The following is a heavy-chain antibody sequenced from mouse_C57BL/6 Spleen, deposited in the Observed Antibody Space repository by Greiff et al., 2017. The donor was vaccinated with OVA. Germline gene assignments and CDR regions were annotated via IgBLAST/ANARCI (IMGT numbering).Heavy chain of an antibody. Sequence: QVQLQQSGPELVKPGASVKISCKASGYAFSSSWMNWVKQRPGQGLEWIGRIYPGDGDTNYNGKFKGKATLTADKSSSTAYMQLSSLTSEDSAVCFCGRGAYFDYWGQGTTLTVSS. V-gene: IGHV1-82*01. CDR3: GRGAYFDY. J-gene: IGHJ2*01. CDR1: GYAFSSSW. CDR2: IYPGDGDT.